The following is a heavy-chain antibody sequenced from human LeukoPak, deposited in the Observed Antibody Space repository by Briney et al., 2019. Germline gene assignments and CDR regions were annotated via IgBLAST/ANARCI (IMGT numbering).Heavy chain of an antibody. V-gene: IGHV3-30*18. CDR1: GFTFSSYG. J-gene: IGHJ4*02. D-gene: IGHD5-24*01. Sequence: GRSLRLSCAASGFTFSSYGMHWVRQAPGKGLEWVAVISYDGSNKYYADSVKGRFTISRDNSKNTLYLQMNSLRAEDTAVYYCAKSGDGYLGYWGQGTLVTVSS. CDR2: ISYDGSNK. CDR3: AKSGDGYLGY.